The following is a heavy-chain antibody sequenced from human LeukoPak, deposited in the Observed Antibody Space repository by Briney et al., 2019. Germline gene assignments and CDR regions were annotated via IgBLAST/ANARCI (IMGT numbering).Heavy chain of an antibody. V-gene: IGHV3-11*01. J-gene: IGHJ4*02. CDR3: AGHARGSYLVY. D-gene: IGHD6-6*01. Sequence: GGSLRLSCAASGFTFSDYYMSWIRQAPGKGLEWVSLISSTSPRAISYGDSVKGRFTTSRYDAKDSLFLQMNNLRSEDTAMYYCAGHARGSYLVYWGQGILVTVSA. CDR1: GFTFSDYY. CDR2: ISSTSPRAI.